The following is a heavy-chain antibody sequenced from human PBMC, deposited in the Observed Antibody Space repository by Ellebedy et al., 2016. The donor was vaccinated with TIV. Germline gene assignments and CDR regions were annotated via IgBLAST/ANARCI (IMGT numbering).Heavy chain of an antibody. CDR1: GFTFSNHA. J-gene: IGHJ5*02. CDR3: AKGDYRLFDCSTTAS. V-gene: IGHV3-23*01. Sequence: GESLKISCAASGFTFSNHAMSWVRQAPGKGLEWVSGLSGSGGKTFYADSVKGRATISRDNSNGVLYLQLDGLRTDDTAVYYCAKGDYRLFDCSTTASWGQGTLVTLSS. D-gene: IGHD3-9*01. CDR2: LSGSGGKT.